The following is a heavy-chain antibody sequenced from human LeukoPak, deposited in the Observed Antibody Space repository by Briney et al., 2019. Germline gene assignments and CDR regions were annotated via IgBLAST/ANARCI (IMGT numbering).Heavy chain of an antibody. CDR1: GGSISSYY. V-gene: IGHV4-59*01. J-gene: IGHJ4*02. D-gene: IGHD3-10*01. CDR2: IYYSGST. Sequence: SETLSLTCTVSGGSISSYYWSWIRQPPGKGLEWIGYIYYSGSTNYNPSLKSRVTISVDTSKNQFSLKLSSVTAADTAVYYCASLVRDNKIDYWGQGTLVTVSS. CDR3: ASLVRDNKIDY.